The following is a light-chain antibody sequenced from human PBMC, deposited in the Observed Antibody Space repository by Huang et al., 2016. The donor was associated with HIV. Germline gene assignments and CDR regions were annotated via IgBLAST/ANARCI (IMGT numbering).Light chain of an antibody. J-gene: IGKJ1*01. V-gene: IGKV2-30*01. Sequence: DVLLTQSPLSLPVPLGQPAFIPCKSNQSLVYGDGNIYLNWFQQRPGHSPRRLIYTLSSRDSGVPDRFSGGGSGTDFTLSISGVEAEDAGDYYCLQAYNGPVTFGQGTRVDIK. CDR3: LQAYNGPVT. CDR1: QSLVYGDGNIY. CDR2: TLS.